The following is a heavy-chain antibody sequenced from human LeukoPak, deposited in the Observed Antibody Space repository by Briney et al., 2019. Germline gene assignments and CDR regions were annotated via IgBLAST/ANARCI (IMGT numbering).Heavy chain of an antibody. Sequence: SETLSLTCTVSGGSISSYYWSWIRQPPGKGLEWIGYIYYSGSTNYNPSLKSRVTISVDTSKNQFSLKLSSVTAADTAVYYCASGCSSTSCPPGYSGYDYAFDIWGQGTMVTVSS. CDR3: ASGCSSTSCPPGYSGYDYAFDI. CDR1: GGSISSYY. D-gene: IGHD2-2*01. V-gene: IGHV4-59*01. CDR2: IYYSGST. J-gene: IGHJ3*02.